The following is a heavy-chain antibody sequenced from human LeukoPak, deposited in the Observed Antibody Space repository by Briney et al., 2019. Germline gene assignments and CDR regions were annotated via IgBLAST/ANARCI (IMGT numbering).Heavy chain of an antibody. V-gene: IGHV3-53*01. Sequence: PGGSLRPSCAASGFTVSSNYMSWVRQAPGKGLEWVSVIYSGGSTYYADSVKGRVTISRDNSKNTLYLQMNSLIAEDTTVYYCATHRIPIFGVVPYYFDYWGQGTLVTVSS. CDR2: IYSGGST. CDR1: GFTVSSNY. D-gene: IGHD3-3*01. CDR3: ATHRIPIFGVVPYYFDY. J-gene: IGHJ4*02.